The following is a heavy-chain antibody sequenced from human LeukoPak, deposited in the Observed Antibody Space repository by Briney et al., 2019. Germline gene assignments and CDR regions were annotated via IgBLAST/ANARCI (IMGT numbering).Heavy chain of an antibody. CDR2: IYYSGST. Sequence: DPSETLSLTCTVSGGSISSGSYYWSWIRQPAGKGLEWIGSIYYSGSTYYNPSLKSRVTISVDTSKNQFSLKLSSVTAADTAVYYCASSGYSYGFSFYWGQGTLVTVSS. J-gene: IGHJ4*02. CDR3: ASSGYSYGFSFY. D-gene: IGHD5-18*01. V-gene: IGHV4-39*07. CDR1: GGSISSGSYY.